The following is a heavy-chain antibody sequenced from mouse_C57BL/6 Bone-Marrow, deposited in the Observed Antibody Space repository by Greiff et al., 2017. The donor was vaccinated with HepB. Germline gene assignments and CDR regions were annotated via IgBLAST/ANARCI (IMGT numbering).Heavy chain of an antibody. D-gene: IGHD3-3*01. J-gene: IGHJ2*01. CDR3: ARRGTVDY. V-gene: IGHV1-82*01. CDR1: GYAFSSSW. CDR2: IYPGDGDT. Sequence: VQLQQSGPELVKPGASVNISCKASGYAFSSSWMNWVKQRPGKGLEWIGRIYPGDGDTNYNGKFKGKATLTADKSSSTAYMQLSSLTSEDSAVYFCARRGTVDYWGQGTTLTVSS.